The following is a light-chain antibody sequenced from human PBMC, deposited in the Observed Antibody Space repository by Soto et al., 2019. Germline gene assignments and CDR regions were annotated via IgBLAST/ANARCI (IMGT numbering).Light chain of an antibody. Sequence: EIVLTQSPGTLSLSPGERATLSCRASQSVSSSYLAWCQQKPGQAPRLLIYGASSRATGIPDRFSGSGSGTDFTPTLSRLEPEDFAVYYCQQYGSSPPVYTFGQGTKLEIK. J-gene: IGKJ2*01. CDR1: QSVSSSY. V-gene: IGKV3-20*01. CDR2: GAS. CDR3: QQYGSSPPVYT.